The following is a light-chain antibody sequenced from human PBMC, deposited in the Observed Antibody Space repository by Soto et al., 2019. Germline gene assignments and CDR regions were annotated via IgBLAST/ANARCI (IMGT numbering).Light chain of an antibody. CDR2: GAS. V-gene: IGKV3-15*01. Sequence: EIVMTQSPATLSVSPGERATLSCRASQSVSSNLAWYQQKPGQAPRLLIYGASTRATGIPARFSGSGSGTEFTLTISSLQSEDFAVYYCQQYNSWWTFGQRTKVDIK. J-gene: IGKJ1*01. CDR3: QQYNSWWT. CDR1: QSVSSN.